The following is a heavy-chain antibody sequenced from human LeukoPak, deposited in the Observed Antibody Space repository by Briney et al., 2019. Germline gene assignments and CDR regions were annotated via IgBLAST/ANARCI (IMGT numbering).Heavy chain of an antibody. CDR1: GFTFSGYE. D-gene: IGHD1-7*01. J-gene: IGHJ4*02. CDR3: ARSRNFDVTYFDS. V-gene: IGHV3-48*03. CDR2: ISNDGQKI. Sequence: GGSLRLSCVGSGFTFSGYEMNWVRQAPGKGLEWVSHISNDGQKIYYADSVKGRFSISRDNAKNSVFLQMNSLRAEDTALYYCARSRNFDVTYFDSWGPGTLVTVSS.